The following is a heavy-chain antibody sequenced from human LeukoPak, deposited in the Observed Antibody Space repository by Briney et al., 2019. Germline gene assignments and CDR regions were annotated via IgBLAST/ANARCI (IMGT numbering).Heavy chain of an antibody. CDR2: IYHGGST. D-gene: IGHD3-10*01. Sequence: PSETLSLTCTVSGYSISSGDYWGWIRQPPGKGLEWIGSIYHGGSTSYNPSLKSRVTISVDTSKNQFSLKLSSVTAADTAVYYCARTPVRGTAMLDYWGQGTLVTVSS. V-gene: IGHV4-38-2*02. J-gene: IGHJ4*02. CDR1: GYSISSGDY. CDR3: ARTPVRGTAMLDY.